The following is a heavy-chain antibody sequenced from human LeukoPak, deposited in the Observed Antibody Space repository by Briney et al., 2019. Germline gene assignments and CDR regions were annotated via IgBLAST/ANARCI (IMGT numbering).Heavy chain of an antibody. V-gene: IGHV3-7*01. D-gene: IGHD6-13*01. CDR2: IKQDGSEK. Sequence: PGGSLRLSCAASGFTFSSYWMSWVRQAPGKGLEWVANIKQDGSEKYYVDSVKGRFTISRDNAKNSLYLQMNSLRAEDTAVYYCARNLYSSSWYVHYYYYYMDVWGKGTTVTVSS. J-gene: IGHJ6*03. CDR3: ARNLYSSSWYVHYYYYYMDV. CDR1: GFTFSSYW.